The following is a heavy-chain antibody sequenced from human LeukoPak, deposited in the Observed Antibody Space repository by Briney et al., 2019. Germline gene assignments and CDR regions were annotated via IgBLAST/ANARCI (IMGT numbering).Heavy chain of an antibody. V-gene: IGHV3-23*01. CDR1: GFTFSSYA. D-gene: IGHD1/OR15-1a*01. Sequence: GGSLRLSCAAPGFTFSSYAMSWVRQAPGKGLEWVSAISGSGGSTYYADSAKGRFTISRDNSKNTLYLQMNSLRAEDTAVYYCAVRYNWNMNSFDYWGQGTLVTVPS. CDR3: AVRYNWNMNSFDY. J-gene: IGHJ4*02. CDR2: ISGSGGST.